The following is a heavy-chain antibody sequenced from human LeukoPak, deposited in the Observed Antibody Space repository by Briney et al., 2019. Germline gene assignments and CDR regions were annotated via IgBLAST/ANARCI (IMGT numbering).Heavy chain of an antibody. D-gene: IGHD3-22*01. Sequence: SQTLSLTCTVSGGSISSGGYYWSWIRQHPGKGLEWIGYIYYSGSTNYNPSLKSRVTISVDTSKNQFSLKLSSVTAADTAVYYCARWSSSSGYYYWGQGTLVTVSS. CDR3: ARWSSSSGYYY. J-gene: IGHJ4*02. V-gene: IGHV4-31*03. CDR1: GGSISSGGYY. CDR2: IYYSGST.